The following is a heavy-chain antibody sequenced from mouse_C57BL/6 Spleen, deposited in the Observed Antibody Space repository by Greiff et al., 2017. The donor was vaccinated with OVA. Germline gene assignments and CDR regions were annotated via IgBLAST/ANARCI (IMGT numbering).Heavy chain of an antibody. J-gene: IGHJ3*01. V-gene: IGHV7-3*01. D-gene: IGHD2-4*01. CDR2: IRNKANGYTS. Sequence: EVKLMESGGGLVQPGGSLSLSCAASGFTFTDYYMSWVRQPPGKALEWLGFIRNKANGYTSEYSASVKGRFTISRDNSQSILYLQMNALRAEDSATYYCARYDYGVGSSYWGQGTLVTVAA. CDR3: ARYDYGVGSSY. CDR1: GFTFTDYY.